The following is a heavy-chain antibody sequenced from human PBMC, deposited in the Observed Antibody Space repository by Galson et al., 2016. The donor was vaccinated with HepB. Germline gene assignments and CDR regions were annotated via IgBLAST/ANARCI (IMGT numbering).Heavy chain of an antibody. Sequence: SLRLSCAASGFTFSDYAMHWVRQAPGKGLEWVSGISWNSGRIDYADSMKGRFTISRDNATSSLYLQMNSLRAEDTAFYYCAKDMRRRQPNYSSSSGIDSWGQGTLVTVSS. CDR3: AKDMRRRQPNYSSSSGIDS. D-gene: IGHD6-6*01. CDR1: GFTFSDYA. J-gene: IGHJ4*02. V-gene: IGHV3-9*01. CDR2: ISWNSGRI.